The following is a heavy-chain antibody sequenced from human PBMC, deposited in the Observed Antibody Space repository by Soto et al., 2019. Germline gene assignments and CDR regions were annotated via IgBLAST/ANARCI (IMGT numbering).Heavy chain of an antibody. CDR1: GFSLSSSGEG. D-gene: IGHD3-16*01. V-gene: IGHV2-5*02. CDR3: AHRGGRWLQFAY. CDR2: IYWDDDT. J-gene: IGHJ4*02. Sequence: QITLKESGPPLVNPSQTLTLTCTFSGFSLSSSGEGVNWIRQPPGKALEWLGLIYWDDDTRYSPSLRSRLTISKDSSKKQVVLTMTNMDPVDTATYYCAHRGGRWLQFAYWGQGALVTVSS.